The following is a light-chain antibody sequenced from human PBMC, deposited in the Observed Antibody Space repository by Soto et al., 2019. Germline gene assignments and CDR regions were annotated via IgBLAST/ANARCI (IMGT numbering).Light chain of an antibody. J-gene: IGKJ5*01. CDR2: DAS. Sequence: DIQMTQSPSTLSASVGDRVTITCRASHSIVSWLAWYQQKPGKAPRLLIYDASSLQSGVPSRFSGSGSGTEFTLTISSLQPDDFATYYCQQYNSYSVTFGQGTRLEIK. CDR3: QQYNSYSVT. CDR1: HSIVSW. V-gene: IGKV1-5*01.